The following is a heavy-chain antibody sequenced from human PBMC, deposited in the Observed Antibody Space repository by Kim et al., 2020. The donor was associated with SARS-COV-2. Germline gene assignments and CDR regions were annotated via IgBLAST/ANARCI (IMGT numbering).Heavy chain of an antibody. CDR3: ARGGPRAEYCPH. Sequence: ASVKVSCKTSGYTFTDYYMHWVRQAPGQGLQWMGWINPYSGGTHYAPEFQGRVTLTSDTSITTVYMELTGLISADTAVYYCARGGPRAEYCPHWGQGTLVAFSS. J-gene: IGHJ1*01. CDR1: GYTFTDYY. CDR2: INPYSGGT. V-gene: IGHV1-2*02.